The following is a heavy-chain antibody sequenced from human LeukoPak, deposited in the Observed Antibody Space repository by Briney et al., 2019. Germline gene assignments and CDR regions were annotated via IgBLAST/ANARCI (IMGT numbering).Heavy chain of an antibody. V-gene: IGHV3-23*01. D-gene: IGHD2-21*01. CDR3: ARERLRVIGAFDN. Sequence: GGSLRLSCAASGFTFRNNALIWVRQAPGKGLECVSVISLSGGSTDSPYSVKGRFTISRDNSKHTLSLKMDSLRAGDTAVYCCARERLRVIGAFDNWGQGTMVTVSS. CDR2: ISLSGGST. J-gene: IGHJ3*02. CDR1: GFTFRNNA.